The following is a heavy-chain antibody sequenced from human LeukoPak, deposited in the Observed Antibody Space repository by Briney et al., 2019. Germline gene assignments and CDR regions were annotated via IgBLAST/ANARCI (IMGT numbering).Heavy chain of an antibody. CDR2: IIPIFGTA. D-gene: IGHD2-21*02. CDR1: GRTFSSYA. J-gene: IGHJ4*02. V-gene: IGHV1-69*05. CDR3: ARAWAACGGDCYSLFGFDY. Sequence: SVKVSCKASGRTFSSYAISWVRQAPGQGREWMGGIIPIFGTAIYAQKFQGRVTITTDESTSTAYMELSSLRSEDTAVYYCARAWAACGGDCYSLFGFDYWGQGTLVTVSS.